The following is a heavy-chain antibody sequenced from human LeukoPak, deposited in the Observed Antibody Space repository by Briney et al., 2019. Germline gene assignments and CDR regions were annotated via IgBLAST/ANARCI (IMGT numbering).Heavy chain of an antibody. J-gene: IGHJ4*02. V-gene: IGHV4-38-2*02. CDR2: IYHRGST. CDR1: GYSISNGYY. Sequence: SPSETLSLTCTVSGYSISNGYYWGWIRQPPGKGLEWVGSIYHRGSTYYNPSLRSRVTISLDRSKKKFSLKLTSVTAADTAVYFCARGAEYYAIWRGYAGHSDYWGQGISVTVSS. CDR3: ARGAEYYAIWRGYAGHSDY. D-gene: IGHD3-3*01.